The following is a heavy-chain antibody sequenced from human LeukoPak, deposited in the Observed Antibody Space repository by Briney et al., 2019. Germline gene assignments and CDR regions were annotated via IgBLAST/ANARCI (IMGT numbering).Heavy chain of an antibody. Sequence: GESLQISCKGSGYRFTNHWIGWVRQMPGKGLKWMGIIYPGDSDTKYSPSFQGQVTISADKSISTAYLQWSSLKASDTAMYYCARHYDFLTGPTDWGQGTLVTVSS. CDR3: ARHYDFLTGPTD. J-gene: IGHJ4*02. CDR2: IYPGDSDT. D-gene: IGHD3-9*01. CDR1: GYRFTNHW. V-gene: IGHV5-51*01.